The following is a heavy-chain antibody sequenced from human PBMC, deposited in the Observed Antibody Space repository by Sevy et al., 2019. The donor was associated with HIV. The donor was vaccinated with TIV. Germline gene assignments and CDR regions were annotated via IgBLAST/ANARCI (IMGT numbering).Heavy chain of an antibody. CDR2: ISYDGSNK. V-gene: IGHV3-30-3*01. D-gene: IGHD1-26*01. CDR1: GFTFSSYA. Sequence: GGSLRLSCAASGFTFSSYAMHWVRQAPGKGLEWVAVISYDGSNKYYADSVKGRFTISRDNSKNTLYLQMNSLRAEDKAVYYCARNNGELRDYYYGMDVWGQGTTVTVSS. J-gene: IGHJ6*02. CDR3: ARNNGELRDYYYGMDV.